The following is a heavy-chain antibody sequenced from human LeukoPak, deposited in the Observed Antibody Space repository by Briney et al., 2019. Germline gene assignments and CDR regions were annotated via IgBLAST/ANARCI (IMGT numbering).Heavy chain of an antibody. CDR1: GFTFSSYA. Sequence: HAGGSLRLSCAASGFTFSSYAMSWVRQAPGKGLEWVSAISGSGGSTYYADSVKGRFTISRDNSKNTLYLQMNSLRAEDTAVYYCAKSHQVTMIVVGRTPGYAFDIWGQGTMVTVSS. J-gene: IGHJ3*02. V-gene: IGHV3-23*01. CDR3: AKSHQVTMIVVGRTPGYAFDI. D-gene: IGHD3-22*01. CDR2: ISGSGGST.